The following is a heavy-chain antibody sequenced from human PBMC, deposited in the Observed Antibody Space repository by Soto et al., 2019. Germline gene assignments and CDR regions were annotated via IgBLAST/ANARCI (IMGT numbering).Heavy chain of an antibody. CDR2: IYRGGST. CDR3: TRDRITAASTFFDY. J-gene: IGHJ4*01. CDR1: GFNVSSNY. D-gene: IGHD6-13*01. V-gene: IGHV3-66*01. Sequence: GGSLRLSCAASGFNVSSNYMSWVRQAPGKGLEWVSVIYRGGSTYYAGSVKGRFTISRDNSTNTLYLQMNSLRAEDAAVYYCTRDRITAASTFFDYWGHGTLVTVS.